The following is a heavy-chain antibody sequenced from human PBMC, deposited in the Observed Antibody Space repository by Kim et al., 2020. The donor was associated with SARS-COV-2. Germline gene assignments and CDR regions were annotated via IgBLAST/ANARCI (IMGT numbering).Heavy chain of an antibody. J-gene: IGHJ4*02. V-gene: IGHV3-33*01. CDR3: ARDVPAHLFGEPLPFDY. CDR1: GFTFSSYG. CDR2: IWYDGSNK. Sequence: GGSLRLSCAASGFTFSSYGMHWVRQAPGKGLEWVAVIWYDGSNKYYADSVKGRFTISRDNSKNTLYLQMNSLRAEDTAVYYCARDVPAHLFGEPLPFDYWGQGTLVTVSS. D-gene: IGHD3-10*01.